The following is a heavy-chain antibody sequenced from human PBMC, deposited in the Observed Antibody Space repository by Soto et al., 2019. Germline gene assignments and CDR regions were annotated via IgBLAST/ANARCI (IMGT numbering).Heavy chain of an antibody. Sequence: PSETLSLTCDVSGDTISTGGYTWAWIRQPPGKALEWIGYIYHSGYTLYNPSLKGRVTISVDKSKNHFSLNLTSVTAADTAVYYCARDQLEGNWFDPWGQGTLVTVSS. D-gene: IGHD1-1*01. CDR2: IYHSGYT. CDR3: ARDQLEGNWFDP. V-gene: IGHV4-30-2*01. J-gene: IGHJ5*02. CDR1: GDTISTGGYT.